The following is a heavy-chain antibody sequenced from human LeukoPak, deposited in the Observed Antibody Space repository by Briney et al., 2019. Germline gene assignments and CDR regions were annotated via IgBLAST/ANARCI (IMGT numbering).Heavy chain of an antibody. CDR2: INHSGST. CDR3: ARVAPKLRFSTYIDY. J-gene: IGHJ4*02. CDR1: GGSFSGYD. V-gene: IGHV4-34*01. Sequence: PSETLSLTCAVYGGSFSGYDWSWIRQPPGKGLEWIGKINHSGSTNYNPSLKSRVTISVDTSKNQFSLKLSSVTAADTAVYYCARVAPKLRFSTYIDYWGQGTLVTVSS. D-gene: IGHD3-3*01.